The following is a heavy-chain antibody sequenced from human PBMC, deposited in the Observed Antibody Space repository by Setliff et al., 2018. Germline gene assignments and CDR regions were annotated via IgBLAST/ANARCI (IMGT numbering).Heavy chain of an antibody. CDR3: ASRRTGPGGWFDY. CDR1: GDSISNTGYY. D-gene: IGHD1-26*01. CDR2: IYNSGNT. J-gene: IGHJ5*01. V-gene: IGHV4-39*01. Sequence: PSETLSLTCIVAGDSISNTGYYWGWIRQPPGKGLEWIGRIYNSGNTYYNPSLKSRVTISVDTSKNQFSLKINSVTAADTAIYYCASRRTGPGGWFDYWGQGTLVTVSS.